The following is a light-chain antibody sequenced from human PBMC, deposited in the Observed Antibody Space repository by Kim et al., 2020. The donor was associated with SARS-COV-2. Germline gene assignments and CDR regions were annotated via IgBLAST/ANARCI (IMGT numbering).Light chain of an antibody. CDR3: EVWDTGSDHWV. V-gene: IGLV3-21*04. Sequence: GKAARVTGWGGDLGSKCVHWSQQKPGQAPVLVIFYDSDRPSGIPERLSGSHSGNTATLTISRVEAGDEADYYCEVWDTGSDHWVFGGGTQLTVL. CDR1: DLGSKC. J-gene: IGLJ3*02. CDR2: YDS.